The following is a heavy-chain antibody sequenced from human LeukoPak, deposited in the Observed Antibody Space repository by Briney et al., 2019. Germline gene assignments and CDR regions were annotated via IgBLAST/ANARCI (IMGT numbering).Heavy chain of an antibody. J-gene: IGHJ4*02. CDR2: LHTSGST. CDR3: ARGPHSDFWSGYYLLDY. Sequence: SETLSLTCTVSGDSISDYYWSWIRQPAGRALEWIGRLHTSGSTDYNPSLKSRVTMSVDTSKNQFSLKLSSVTAADTAVYYCARGPHSDFWSGYYLLDYWGQGTLVTVSS. V-gene: IGHV4-4*07. CDR1: GDSISDYY. D-gene: IGHD3-3*01.